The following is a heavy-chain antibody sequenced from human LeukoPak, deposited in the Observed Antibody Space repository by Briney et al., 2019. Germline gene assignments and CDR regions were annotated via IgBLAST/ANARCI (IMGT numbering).Heavy chain of an antibody. V-gene: IGHV1-2*02. J-gene: IGHJ4*02. CDR3: ARDRSSSDY. D-gene: IGHD6-13*01. Sequence: ASLLVASKASGHTFTVYYMHLVRQAPGQRLEWMGWINPNSGGTNYAQKFQGRVTMTRDTSISTAYMELSRLRSDDTAVYYCARDRSSSDYWGQGTLVTVSS. CDR1: GHTFTVYY. CDR2: INPNSGGT.